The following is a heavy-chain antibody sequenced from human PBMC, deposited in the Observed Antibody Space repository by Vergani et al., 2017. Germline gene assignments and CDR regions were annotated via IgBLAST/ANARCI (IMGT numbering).Heavy chain of an antibody. V-gene: IGHV1-24*01. CDR3: ATPRLRFSYYYYYGMDV. J-gene: IGHJ6*02. CDR2: FDPEDGET. Sequence: QVQLVQSGAEVKKPGASVKVSCKVSGYTLTELSMHWVRQAPGKGLEWMGGFDPEDGETIYAQKFQGRVTMTGDTSTDTAYMELSSLRSEDTAVYDCATPRLRFSYYYYYGMDVWGQGTTVTVSS. CDR1: GYTLTELS. D-gene: IGHD5/OR15-5a*01.